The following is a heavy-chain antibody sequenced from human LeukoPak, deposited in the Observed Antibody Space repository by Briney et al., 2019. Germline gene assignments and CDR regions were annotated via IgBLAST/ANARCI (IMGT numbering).Heavy chain of an antibody. Sequence: GGSLRLSCAASGFTFSSYVMSWVRQAPGKGLEWVSSIASSGGDTYYADSVKGRFTISRDNSKNTLYLQMSSLRVEDSAVYYCAKRGVWYFDNWGQGTQVTVS. CDR1: GFTFSSYV. J-gene: IGHJ4*02. D-gene: IGHD3-16*01. CDR3: AKRGVWYFDN. V-gene: IGHV3-23*01. CDR2: IASSGGDT.